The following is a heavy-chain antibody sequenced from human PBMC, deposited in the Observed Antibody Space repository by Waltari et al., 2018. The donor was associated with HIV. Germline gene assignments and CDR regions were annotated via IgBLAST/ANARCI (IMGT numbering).Heavy chain of an antibody. CDR1: GFTFGRSA. CDR2: RSHEGGKK. V-gene: IGHV3-30*01. J-gene: IGHJ4*02. CDR3: ARTPAKDFRAVAELNFFDY. Sequence: QVQLVESGGGAVQPGRALRHSCAALGFTFGRSAKPWFRRAPGRGLEWVALRSHEGGKKYYADSVECRFTISGDKSKHTLYLQLTSLGAEDTAVYYCARTPAKDFRAVAELNFFDYWSQGTLVTVSS. D-gene: IGHD6-19*01.